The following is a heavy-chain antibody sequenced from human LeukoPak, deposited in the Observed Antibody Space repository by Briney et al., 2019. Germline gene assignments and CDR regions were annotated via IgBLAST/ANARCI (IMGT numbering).Heavy chain of an antibody. CDR2: IYTSGST. CDR3: ARGATTEIDY. J-gene: IGHJ4*02. D-gene: IGHD4-17*01. Sequence: SETLSLTCTVSGGSMSPYHWSWIRQPAGKGLEWIGRIYTSGSTNYNPSLKSRVTMSVDTSKNQFSLKLSSVTAADTAVYYCARGATTEIDYWGQGTLVTVSS. CDR1: GGSMSPYH. V-gene: IGHV4-4*07.